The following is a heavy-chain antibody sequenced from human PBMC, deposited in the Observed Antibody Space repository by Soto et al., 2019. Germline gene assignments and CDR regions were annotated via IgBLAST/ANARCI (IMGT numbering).Heavy chain of an antibody. CDR3: ARAKNGDLADY. V-gene: IGHV4-39*01. Sequence: SETLSLTCTVSGGSISSSSYYWGWIRQPPGKGLEWIGSIYYSGSTYYNPSLKSRVTISVDTSKNQFSLKLSSVTAADTAVYYCARAKNGDLADYWGQGTLVTVSS. CDR1: GGSISSSSYY. CDR2: IYYSGST. J-gene: IGHJ4*02. D-gene: IGHD7-27*01.